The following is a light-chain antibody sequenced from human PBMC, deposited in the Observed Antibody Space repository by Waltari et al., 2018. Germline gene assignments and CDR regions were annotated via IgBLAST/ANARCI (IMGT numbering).Light chain of an antibody. CDR1: GSHIGIHP. J-gene: IGLJ3*02. CDR3: AGWDDSLNGV. CDR2: RDN. Sequence: QSVLTQPPSASGTPGPRVIIPCSGSGSHIGIHPFNWYRQVPATAPELPIYRDNQRPSGVPDRFSGSKSGTSASLAISGLQSEDEADYYCAGWDDSLNGVFGGGTKLTVL. V-gene: IGLV1-44*01.